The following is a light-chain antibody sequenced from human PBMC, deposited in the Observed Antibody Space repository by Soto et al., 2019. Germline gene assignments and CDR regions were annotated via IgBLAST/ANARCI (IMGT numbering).Light chain of an antibody. V-gene: IGKV3-15*01. J-gene: IGKJ5*01. CDR3: QQYKNWPPIT. CDR2: GAS. Sequence: LSPGAVSLSPRERATLSCRASQNVSSNLAWYQQKPGQAPRLLIYGASTRATGIPARFSGSGSGTEFTLTISSVQSEDFAVYYCQQYKNWPPITFGQGTLPAVK. CDR1: QNVSSN.